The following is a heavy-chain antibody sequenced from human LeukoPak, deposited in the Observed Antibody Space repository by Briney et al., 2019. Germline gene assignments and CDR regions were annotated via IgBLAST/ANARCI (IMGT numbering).Heavy chain of an antibody. CDR3: AREATRSGSSDYYHFVY. CDR2: IYTSGST. Sequence: SETLSLTCAVSGGSLSRYYWSWVPPPAGKGLEWVGHIYTSGSTNYNPSLKSRVTMSVDTSKNQFSLKLSSVTAADTAVYYCAREATRSGSSDYYHFVYWGQGTLVTVSS. CDR1: GGSLSRYY. V-gene: IGHV4-4*07. J-gene: IGHJ4*02. D-gene: IGHD3-22*01.